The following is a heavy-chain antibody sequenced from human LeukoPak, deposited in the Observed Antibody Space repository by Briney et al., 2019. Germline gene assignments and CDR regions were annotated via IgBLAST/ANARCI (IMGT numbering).Heavy chain of an antibody. CDR3: AKAYDSSGYYDYDAFDI. Sequence: GGSLRLSCAASGFTFNSYEMNWVRQAPGKGLEWVSAISGSGGSTYYADSVKGRFTISRDNSKNTLYLQMNSLRAEDTAVYYCAKAYDSSGYYDYDAFDIWGQGTMVTVSS. J-gene: IGHJ3*02. V-gene: IGHV3-23*01. CDR1: GFTFNSYE. D-gene: IGHD3-22*01. CDR2: ISGSGGST.